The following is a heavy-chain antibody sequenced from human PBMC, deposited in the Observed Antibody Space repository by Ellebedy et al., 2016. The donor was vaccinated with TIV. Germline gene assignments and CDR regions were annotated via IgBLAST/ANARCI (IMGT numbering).Heavy chain of an antibody. CDR1: GYTLTSYG. CDR2: INLSDGST. V-gene: IGHV1-46*01. CDR3: ARVMEMATTTYGMDV. D-gene: IGHD5-24*01. J-gene: IGHJ6*02. Sequence: AASVKVSCKASGYTLTSYGISWARQAPGQGLEWMGRINLSDGSTSYAQKFQGRVTMTRDTSTSTVYMELSSLRSEDTAVYYCARVMEMATTTYGMDVWGQGTTVTVSS.